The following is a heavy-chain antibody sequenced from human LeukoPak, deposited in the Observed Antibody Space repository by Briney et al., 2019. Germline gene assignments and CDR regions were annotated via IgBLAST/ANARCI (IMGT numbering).Heavy chain of an antibody. J-gene: IGHJ4*02. CDR2: ISGAGGVT. D-gene: IGHD3-22*01. CDR3: AKKQHSGYFPFDY. CDR1: GFTFSTFA. Sequence: PGGSLRLSCAASGFTFSTFAMSWVRQAPGMGLEWVSTISGAGGVTYYADSVKGRFTISRDNSRNTLFLQMDSLRAEDTAVYFCAKKQHSGYFPFDYWGQGTLVTVSS. V-gene: IGHV3-23*01.